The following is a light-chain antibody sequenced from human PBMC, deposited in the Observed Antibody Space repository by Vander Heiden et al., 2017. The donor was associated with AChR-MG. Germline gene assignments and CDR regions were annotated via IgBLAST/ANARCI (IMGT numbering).Light chain of an antibody. CDR3: QQLNSYPIT. CDR2: AAS. J-gene: IGKJ5*01. Sequence: DIQLTQSPSFLSASVGARVTITFRASQGISSYLAWYQQKPGKAPKLLIYAASTLQSGVPSRFSGSGSGTEFTLTISSLQPEDFATDYCQQLNSYPITFGQGTRLEIK. V-gene: IGKV1-9*01. CDR1: QGISSY.